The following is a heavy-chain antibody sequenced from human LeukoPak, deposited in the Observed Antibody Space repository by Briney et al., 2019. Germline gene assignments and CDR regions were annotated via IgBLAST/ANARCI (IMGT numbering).Heavy chain of an antibody. V-gene: IGHV4-4*07. Sequence: SETLSLTCTVSGCSISSYYWSWIRQPAGKGLDGIGRIYTSGSTNYNPSLKRQVTRSVDTPKNQFSLKLSSVTAADTAVYYCARDMGYDSSGYYSYDAFDIWGQGKMVTVSS. CDR2: IYTSGST. CDR3: ARDMGYDSSGYYSYDAFDI. CDR1: GCSISSYY. D-gene: IGHD3-22*01. J-gene: IGHJ3*02.